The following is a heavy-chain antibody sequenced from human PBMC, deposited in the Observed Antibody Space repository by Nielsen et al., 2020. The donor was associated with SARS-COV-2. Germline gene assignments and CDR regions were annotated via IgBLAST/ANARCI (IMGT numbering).Heavy chain of an antibody. CDR1: GFAFSHYV. Sequence: GGSLRLSCAASGFAFSHYVMNWVRQAPGKGLEWVSLIYAAGTSTYYTASVKGRFTISRDNSNSTLYLQMNSLRVEDTAVYYCAMTSRPYWGQGTLVTVSS. CDR3: AMTSRPY. V-gene: IGHV3-23*03. J-gene: IGHJ4*02. CDR2: IYAAGTST. D-gene: IGHD6-6*01.